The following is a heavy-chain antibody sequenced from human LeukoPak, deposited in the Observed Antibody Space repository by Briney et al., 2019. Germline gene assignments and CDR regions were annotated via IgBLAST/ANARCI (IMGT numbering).Heavy chain of an antibody. CDR3: ARGYDFWSGSYGALNY. D-gene: IGHD3-3*01. V-gene: IGHV6-1*01. J-gene: IGHJ4*02. CDR1: GDSVSSNSAA. Sequence: SQTLSLTCAISGDSVSSNSAAWNWIRQSPSRGLEWLGGTYYRSKWYNDYAVSVKSRITINPDTSKNQFSLQLNSVTPEDTAVYYCARGYDFWSGSYGALNYWGQGTLVTVSS. CDR2: TYYRSKWYN.